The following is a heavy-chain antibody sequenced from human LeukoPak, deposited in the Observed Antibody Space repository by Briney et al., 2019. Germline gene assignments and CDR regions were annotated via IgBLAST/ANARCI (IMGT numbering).Heavy chain of an antibody. J-gene: IGHJ4*02. Sequence: GESLKISCKGSGYSFTSYWIGWVRQMPGKGLEWMGIIYPGDSDTRYSPSFQGQVTISADKSISTAYLQWSSLKASDTAMYYCARSDDYVWGSYRYTPFDYWGQGTLAAVSS. CDR1: GYSFTSYW. CDR3: ARSDDYVWGSYRYTPFDY. D-gene: IGHD3-16*02. V-gene: IGHV5-51*01. CDR2: IYPGDSDT.